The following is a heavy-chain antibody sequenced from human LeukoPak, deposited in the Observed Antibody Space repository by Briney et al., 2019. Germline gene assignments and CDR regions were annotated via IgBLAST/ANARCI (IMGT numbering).Heavy chain of an antibody. J-gene: IGHJ4*02. Sequence: SVKASCKASGYTFTGYYIHWVRQAPGQGLEWMGSIIPFLGTTNYAQKFQGRVTITADEPTRTAYMELTYVRSDDTAVYYCTIIPNVILFTHYFEYWGQGTLVTVSS. V-gene: IGHV1-69*11. CDR2: IIPFLGTT. CDR1: GYTFTGYY. CDR3: TIIPNVILFTHYFEY. D-gene: IGHD2-21*01.